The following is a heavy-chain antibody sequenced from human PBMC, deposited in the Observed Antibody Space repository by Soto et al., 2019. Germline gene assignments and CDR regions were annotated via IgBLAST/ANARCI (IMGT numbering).Heavy chain of an antibody. V-gene: IGHV3-23*01. Sequence: GGSLRLSCAASGFTLSSHGMSWVRQAPGKGLEWVSAIAGNGGRTYYADSVKGRFTISRDNSKNTLYLQMNSLRAEETAVYYCAKAQTTVTTALEYWGQGMLVTVSS. CDR1: GFTLSSHG. D-gene: IGHD4-17*01. CDR3: AKAQTTVTTALEY. CDR2: IAGNGGRT. J-gene: IGHJ4*02.